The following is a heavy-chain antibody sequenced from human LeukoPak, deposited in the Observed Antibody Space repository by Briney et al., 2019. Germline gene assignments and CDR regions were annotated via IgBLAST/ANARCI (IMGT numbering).Heavy chain of an antibody. D-gene: IGHD6-6*01. V-gene: IGHV3-48*03. CDR2: ISSSGSTI. Sequence: GGSLRLSCAASGFTFSSYEMNWVRQAPGKGLEWVSYISSSGSTIYYADSVKGRFTISRDNAKNSLYLQMNSLRAEDTAVYYCARTPLGSNHAGYYYGMDVWGQGTTVTVSS. J-gene: IGHJ6*02. CDR3: ARTPLGSNHAGYYYGMDV. CDR1: GFTFSSYE.